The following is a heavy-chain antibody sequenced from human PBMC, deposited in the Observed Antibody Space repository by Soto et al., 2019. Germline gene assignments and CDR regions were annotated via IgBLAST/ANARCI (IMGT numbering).Heavy chain of an antibody. J-gene: IGHJ6*02. V-gene: IGHV3-9*01. Sequence: TVGSLRLSCAASGFTFDDYAMHWVRQAPGKGLEWVSGISWNSGSIGYADSVKGRFTISRDNAKNSLYLQMNSLRAEDTALYYCAKGLRFLEWLLPPTYYYGMDVWGQGTTVTVSS. D-gene: IGHD3-3*01. CDR1: GFTFDDYA. CDR2: ISWNSGSI. CDR3: AKGLRFLEWLLPPTYYYGMDV.